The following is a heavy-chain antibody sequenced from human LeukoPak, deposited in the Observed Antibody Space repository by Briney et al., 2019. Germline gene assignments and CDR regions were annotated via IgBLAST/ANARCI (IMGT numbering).Heavy chain of an antibody. CDR1: GGSISGYY. D-gene: IGHD3-22*01. V-gene: IGHV4-4*07. CDR3: ARVDYDSSGYYYGYFDS. CDR2: IYISGRT. Sequence: SETLSLTCTVSGGSISGYYWSWIRQPAGKGLEWIGRIYISGRTNYNPSLKSRVTMSVDTSKNQFSLTLSSVTAADTAVYYCARVDYDSSGYYYGYFDSWGQGTLVTVSS. J-gene: IGHJ4*02.